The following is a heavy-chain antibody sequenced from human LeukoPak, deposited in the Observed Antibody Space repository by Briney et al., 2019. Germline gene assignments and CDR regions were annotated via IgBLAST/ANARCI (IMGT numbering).Heavy chain of an antibody. CDR1: GYTFTSYG. CDR3: ARESGSYLGEYYFDY. CDR2: ISAYNGNT. J-gene: IGHJ4*02. Sequence: GASVKVSCKASGYTFTSYGINWVRQAPGQGLEWMGWISAYNGNTYYAQNLQGRVTMTTDTSTSTAYMELRSLRSDDTAMYYCARESGSYLGEYYFDYWGQGTLVTVSS. V-gene: IGHV1-18*01. D-gene: IGHD1-26*01.